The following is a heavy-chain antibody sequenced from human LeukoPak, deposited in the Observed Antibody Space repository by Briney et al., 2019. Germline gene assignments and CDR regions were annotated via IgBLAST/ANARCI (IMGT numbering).Heavy chain of an antibody. J-gene: IGHJ4*02. CDR2: ISGSGGST. Sequence: EAGGSLRLSWAASGFTFSSYAMSWVRQAPGKGLEWVSAISGSGGSTYYADSVKGRFTISRDNSKNTLYLQMNSLRAEDTAEYYCALSWTGKNYFDYWGQGVLVTVSS. D-gene: IGHD3/OR15-3a*01. CDR1: GFTFSSYA. V-gene: IGHV3-23*01. CDR3: ALSWTGKNYFDY.